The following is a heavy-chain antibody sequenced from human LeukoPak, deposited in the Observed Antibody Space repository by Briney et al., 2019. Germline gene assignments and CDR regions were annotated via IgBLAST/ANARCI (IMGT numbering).Heavy chain of an antibody. J-gene: IGHJ4*02. Sequence: PSETLSLTCTVSGGSISSYYWSWIRQPPGKGLEWIGYIYYSGSTNYNPSLKSRVTISVDTSKNQFSLKLSSVTAADTAVYYCARVTRGWYGSVDFDYWGQGTLVTVSS. CDR3: ARVTRGWYGSVDFDY. CDR2: IYYSGST. D-gene: IGHD6-19*01. CDR1: GGSISSYY. V-gene: IGHV4-59*08.